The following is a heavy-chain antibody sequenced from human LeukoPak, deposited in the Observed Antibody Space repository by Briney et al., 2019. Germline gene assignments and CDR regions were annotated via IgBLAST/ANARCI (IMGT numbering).Heavy chain of an antibody. CDR1: GYTFTGYY. J-gene: IGHJ3*02. V-gene: IGHV1-46*01. CDR2: INPSGGST. D-gene: IGHD6-6*01. Sequence: ASVKVSCKASGYTFTGYYMHWVRQAPGQGLEWMEIINPSGGSTSYAQKFQGRVTMTRDMSTGTVYMELSSLRSEDTAVYYCARGIAARRIYDAFDIWGQGTMVTVSS. CDR3: ARGIAARRIYDAFDI.